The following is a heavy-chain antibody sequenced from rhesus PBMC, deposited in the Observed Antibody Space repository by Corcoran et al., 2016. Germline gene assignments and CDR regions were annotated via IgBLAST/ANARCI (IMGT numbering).Heavy chain of an antibody. Sequence: QVQLQESGPELGKPSETLSPTCAVSGGSISGYDWTWIRHPTAQGREWSGYIGSSRGNTSYNPTPTIRVTVSTYTYTNRFSLKLNSVTAADAAVYYCARTGREYCSGISCYPLDYWGQGILVTVSS. J-gene: IGHJ4*01. D-gene: IGHD2-27*01. CDR3: ARTGREYCSGISCYPLDY. V-gene: IGHV4-165*02. CDR2: IGSSRGNT. CDR1: GGSISGYD.